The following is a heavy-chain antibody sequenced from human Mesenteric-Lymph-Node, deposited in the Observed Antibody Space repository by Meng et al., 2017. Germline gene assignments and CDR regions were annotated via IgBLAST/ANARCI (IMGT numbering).Heavy chain of an antibody. J-gene: IGHJ6*02. CDR2: IIDNGINT. CDR3: ARGQYCSTTRCSRPNFYYYYALDV. CDR1: GLTFSNAW. Sequence: GGSLRLSCAAPGLTFSNAWMSWVRQAPGKGLEWVSAIIDNGINTYYADSVKGRFTISRDNAKNSLYLQMNSLRAEDTALYYCARGQYCSTTRCSRPNFYYYYALDVWGQGTTVTVSS. D-gene: IGHD2-2*01. V-gene: IGHV3-21*04.